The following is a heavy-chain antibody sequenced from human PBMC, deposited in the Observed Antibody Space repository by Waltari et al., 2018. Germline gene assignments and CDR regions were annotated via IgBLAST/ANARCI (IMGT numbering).Heavy chain of an antibody. CDR2: INHSGST. CDR1: GGSFSGYY. D-gene: IGHD2-2*01. V-gene: IGHV4-34*01. Sequence: QVQLQQWGAGLLKPSETLSLTCAVYGGSFSGYYWSWIRQPPGKGLEWIGEINHSGSTNYNPSLKSRVTISVDTSKNQFSLKLSSVTAADTAVYYCARAYCSSTSCYEGFDYWGQGTLVTVSS. J-gene: IGHJ4*02. CDR3: ARAYCSSTSCYEGFDY.